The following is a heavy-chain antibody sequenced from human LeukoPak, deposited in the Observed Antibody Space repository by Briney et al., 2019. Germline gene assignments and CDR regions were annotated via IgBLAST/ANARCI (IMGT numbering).Heavy chain of an antibody. J-gene: IGHJ6*02. Sequence: EASVTVSCKASGGTFSSYAISWVRQAPGQGLEWMGRIIPILGIANYAQKFQGRVTITADKSTSTAYMELSSLRSEDTAVYCCARSDTAMVPRGYYYYGMDVWGQGTTVTVSS. CDR1: GGTFSSYA. CDR2: IIPILGIA. V-gene: IGHV1-69*04. D-gene: IGHD5-18*01. CDR3: ARSDTAMVPRGYYYYGMDV.